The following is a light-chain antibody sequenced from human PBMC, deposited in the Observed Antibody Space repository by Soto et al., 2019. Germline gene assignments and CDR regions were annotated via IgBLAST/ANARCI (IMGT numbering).Light chain of an antibody. Sequence: QSVLTQPASVSGAPGQRVTLSFTGSSSNIGAGYDVHWYQHLPGTAPKLVICGNSNRPSGVPDRFSGSNSGTSAALPITGLQAEDEADYYCQSYGSSRSGSVFGRGSKLTVL. J-gene: IGLJ2*01. CDR1: SSNIGAGYD. CDR3: QSYGSSRSGSV. CDR2: GNS. V-gene: IGLV1-40*01.